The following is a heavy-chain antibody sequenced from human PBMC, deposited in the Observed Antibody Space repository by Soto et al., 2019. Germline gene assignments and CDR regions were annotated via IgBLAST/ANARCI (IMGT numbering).Heavy chain of an antibody. Sequence: SQTLSLTCAISGDSVSSNSAAWNWIRQSPSRGLEWLGRTYYRSKWYNDYAVSVKSRITINPDTSKNQFSLQLNSVTPEDTAVYYCARNDPDCSGGSCHYNWFDPWGQGTLVTVSS. D-gene: IGHD2-15*01. V-gene: IGHV6-1*01. CDR3: ARNDPDCSGGSCHYNWFDP. CDR2: TYYRSKWYN. CDR1: GDSVSSNSAA. J-gene: IGHJ5*02.